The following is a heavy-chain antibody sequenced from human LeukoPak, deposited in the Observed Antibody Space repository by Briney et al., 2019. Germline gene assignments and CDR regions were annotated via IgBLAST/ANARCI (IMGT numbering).Heavy chain of an antibody. CDR2: IYPGDSDT. D-gene: IGHD3-22*01. CDR1: GYSFTSYW. Sequence: GESLKISCKGSGYSFTSYWIGCVRQMPRKGLEWMGIIYPGDSDTRYSPSFQGQVTISADKSISTAYLQWSSLKASDTAMYYCARLPPDYYDNSGYLDYWGQGTLVTVSS. V-gene: IGHV5-51*01. J-gene: IGHJ4*02. CDR3: ARLPPDYYDNSGYLDY.